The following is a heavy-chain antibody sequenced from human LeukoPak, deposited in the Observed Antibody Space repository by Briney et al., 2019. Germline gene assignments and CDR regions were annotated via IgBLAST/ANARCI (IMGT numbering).Heavy chain of an antibody. CDR1: GGSISSSSYH. J-gene: IGHJ4*02. CDR3: ARQGFSSSTPSYY. CDR2: IHYSGST. D-gene: IGHD6-13*01. Sequence: SETLSLTCTVSGGSISSSSYHWGWIRQPPGKGLEWIGSIHYSGSTFYNPSLKSRVTISVDTSKNQFSLRLTSVTAADTAVYYCARQGFSSSTPSYYWGQGTLVTVSS. V-gene: IGHV4-39*01.